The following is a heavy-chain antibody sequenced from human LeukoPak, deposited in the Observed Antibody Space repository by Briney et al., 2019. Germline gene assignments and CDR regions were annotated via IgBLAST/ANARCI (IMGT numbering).Heavy chain of an antibody. CDR1: GFTFSSYA. D-gene: IGHD1-1*01. J-gene: IGHJ4*02. CDR3: AKDGTTTITFDY. Sequence: GGSLRLSCAASGFTFSSYAMSWVRQAPGKGLEWVSVISGNGGTTYYGDSVKGRFTISRDNSKNTLYLQMNSLRAEDTAVYYCAKDGTTTITFDYWGQGTLVTVSS. V-gene: IGHV3-23*01. CDR2: ISGNGGTT.